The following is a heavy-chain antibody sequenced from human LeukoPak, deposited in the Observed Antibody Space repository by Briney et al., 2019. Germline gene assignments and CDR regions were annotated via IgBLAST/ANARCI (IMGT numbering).Heavy chain of an antibody. V-gene: IGHV1-69*05. CDR2: IIPIFGPA. D-gene: IGHD3-3*01. CDR3: ASGRRRAALGPWSGSAPRANYYYYYMDV. CDR1: GGTFSSYA. Sequence: SVKVSCKASGGTFSSYAISWVRQAPGQGLEWMGGIIPIFGPANYAQKFQGRVTITTDESTSTAYMELSSLRSEDTAVYYCASGRRRAALGPWSGSAPRANYYYYYMDVWGKGTTVNVSS. J-gene: IGHJ6*03.